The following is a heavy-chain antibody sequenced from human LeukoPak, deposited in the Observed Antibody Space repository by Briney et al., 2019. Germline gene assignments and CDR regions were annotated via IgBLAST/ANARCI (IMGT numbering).Heavy chain of an antibody. D-gene: IGHD3-3*01. CDR3: ARRFRTSATLHHDAYDI. J-gene: IGHJ3*02. CDR2: IFGNVSP. Sequence: SETLSLTCTVSGASISDYFWGWIRHPPGKGLECIGHIFGNVSPDYNPSLKSRVTITTDTSKNQFSLQLTSVTAADTAMYFCARRFRTSATLHHDAYDIWGQGTEVTVSS. V-gene: IGHV4-4*09. CDR1: GASISDYF.